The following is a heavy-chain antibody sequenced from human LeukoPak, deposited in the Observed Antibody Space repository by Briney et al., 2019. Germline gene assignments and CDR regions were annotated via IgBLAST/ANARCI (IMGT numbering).Heavy chain of an antibody. CDR2: IYYTGST. J-gene: IGHJ4*02. Sequence: PSETLSLTYTVSGGSISSYYWSWIRQPQGKGLEWIGYIYYTGSTNYNPSLKSRVSISVDTSKNQFSLKLSSVTAADTAVYYCARHHHSGSYRVDYWGQGTLVTVSS. CDR3: ARHHHSGSYRVDY. CDR1: GGSISSYY. V-gene: IGHV4-59*01. D-gene: IGHD1-26*01.